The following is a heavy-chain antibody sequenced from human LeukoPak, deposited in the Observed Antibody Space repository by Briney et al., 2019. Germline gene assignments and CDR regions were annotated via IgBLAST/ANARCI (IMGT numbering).Heavy chain of an antibody. Sequence: PGGSLRLSCAASEFTFSNYAMSWVRQAPGKGLEWVSGSTGTGYSTYYADSVKGRFTISRDNSKNTLYLQMNSLRAEDTAVYYRARADPDSFDYWGQGTLVTVSS. CDR3: ARADPDSFDY. CDR2: STGTGYST. D-gene: IGHD2-21*02. CDR1: EFTFSNYA. J-gene: IGHJ4*02. V-gene: IGHV3-23*01.